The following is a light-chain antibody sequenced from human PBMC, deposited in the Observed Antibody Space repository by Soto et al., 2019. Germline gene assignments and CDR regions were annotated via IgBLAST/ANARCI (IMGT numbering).Light chain of an antibody. CDR3: ISYASINTYV. J-gene: IGLJ1*01. CDR1: SSDVGGYDY. Sequence: QSALTQPASVSGSPGQSITISCTGTSSDVGGYDYVSWYQQHPGKAPKLMIYDVTNRPSGVSNRFSGSKSGNTASLTISGLQAEDEADYYCISYASINTYVFGTGTKVTVX. V-gene: IGLV2-14*01. CDR2: DVT.